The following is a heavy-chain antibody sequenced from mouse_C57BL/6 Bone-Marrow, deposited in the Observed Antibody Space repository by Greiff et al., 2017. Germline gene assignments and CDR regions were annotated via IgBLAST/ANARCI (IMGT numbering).Heavy chain of an antibody. V-gene: IGHV5-6*01. CDR2: ISSGGSYT. J-gene: IGHJ2*01. CDR3: ARSPVNYYGNSPYFDY. CDR1: GFTFSSYG. D-gene: IGHD1-1*01. Sequence: EVKLMESGGDLVKPGGSLKLSCAASGFTFSSYGMSWVRQTPDKRLEWVATISSGGSYTDYPDSVKGRFTISRDNAKNTLYLQLIRLKSEDTAMYYCARSPVNYYGNSPYFDYWGQGTTLTVSS.